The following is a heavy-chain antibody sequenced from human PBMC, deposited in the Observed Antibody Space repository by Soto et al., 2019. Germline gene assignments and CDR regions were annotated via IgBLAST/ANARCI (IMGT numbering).Heavy chain of an antibody. V-gene: IGHV1-18*01. CDR2: ISAYNGNT. J-gene: IGHJ3*02. D-gene: IGHD6-13*01. CDR1: GYTFTSYG. CDR3: ARDLEQQLVFGVKESDAFDI. Sequence: EASVKVSCKASGYTFTSYGISWVRQAPGQGLEWMGWISAYNGNTNYAQKLQGRVTMTTDTSTSTAYMELRSLRSDDTAVYYCARDLEQQLVFGVKESDAFDIWGQGTMVTVSS.